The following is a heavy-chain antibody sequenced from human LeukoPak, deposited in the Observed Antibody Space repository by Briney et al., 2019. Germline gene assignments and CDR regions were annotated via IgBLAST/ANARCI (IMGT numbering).Heavy chain of an antibody. V-gene: IGHV4-61*02. D-gene: IGHD3-3*01. J-gene: IGHJ6*04. CDR3: ARAYYDFWSGYSVDV. CDR1: GGSISSGSYY. CDR2: IYTSRST. Sequence: PSETLSLTCTVSGGSISSGSYYWSWIRQPAGKGLEWIGRIYTSRSTNYNPSLKSRVTISVDTSTNQFSLKLSSVTAADTAVYYCARAYYDFWSGYSVDVWGKGTTVTVSS.